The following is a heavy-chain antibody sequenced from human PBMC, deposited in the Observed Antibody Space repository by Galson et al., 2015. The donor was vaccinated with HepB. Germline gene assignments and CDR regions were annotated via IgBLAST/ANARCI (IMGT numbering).Heavy chain of an antibody. CDR1: GFTFSSYD. J-gene: IGHJ3*02. CDR3: AKLDCSSCSASAFGI. Sequence: SLRLSCAASGFTFSSYDMSWVRQAPGKGLEWVASIRGSGGSTNNADSVKGRFTISRDSSKNTLYLQMNSLRAEDTAVYYCAKLDCSSCSASAFGIWGQGTMVTVSS. V-gene: IGHV3-23*01. CDR2: IRGSGGST. D-gene: IGHD2-2*01.